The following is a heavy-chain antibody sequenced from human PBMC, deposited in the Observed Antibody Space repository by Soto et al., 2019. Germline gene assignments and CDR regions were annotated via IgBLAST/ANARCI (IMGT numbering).Heavy chain of an antibody. CDR3: ARGDYYGSGSSVYYYYGMDV. CDR1: GGSISSYY. CDR2: IYYSGST. D-gene: IGHD3-10*01. Sequence: SETLSLTCTVSGGSISSYYWSWIRQPPGKGLEWIGYIYYSGSTNYNPSLKSRVTISVDTSKNQFSLKLSSVTAADTAVYYCARGDYYGSGSSVYYYYGMDVWGQGTTVTVSS. J-gene: IGHJ6*02. V-gene: IGHV4-59*01.